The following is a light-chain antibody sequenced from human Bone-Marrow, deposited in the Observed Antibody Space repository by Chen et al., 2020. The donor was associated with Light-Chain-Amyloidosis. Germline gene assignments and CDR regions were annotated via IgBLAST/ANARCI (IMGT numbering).Light chain of an antibody. Sequence: QSVLTPPPSVSGAPGQKVTILCTGSSSNIGAGNDVHWYQQLPGTTPKILIYGNTNRLSGVPSRFSGSKSGTSASLVISGLQPDDEADYHCQTYANATHVFGTGTKVIVL. V-gene: IGLV1-40*01. CDR2: GNT. CDR1: SSNIGAGND. J-gene: IGLJ1*01. CDR3: QTYANATHV.